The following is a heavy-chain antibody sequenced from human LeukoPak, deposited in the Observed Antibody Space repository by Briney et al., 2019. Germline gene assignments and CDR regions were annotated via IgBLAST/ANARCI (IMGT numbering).Heavy chain of an antibody. CDR3: ASTYYDFTCSLDP. Sequence: SDPVSLICSVSGGHINSSRYQWGWIRPPPGKRLEWLGRIYYSGRTYYNPSLKRRVPISVDVSKNRFSLSRRSVAAADTPGFLCASTYYDFTCSLDPGGQGTLVSVSS. CDR1: GGHINSSRYQ. V-gene: IGHV4-39*01. J-gene: IGHJ5*02. CDR2: IYYSGRT. D-gene: IGHD3-3*01.